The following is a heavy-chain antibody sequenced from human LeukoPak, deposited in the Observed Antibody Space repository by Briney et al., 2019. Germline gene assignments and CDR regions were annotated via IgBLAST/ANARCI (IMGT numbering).Heavy chain of an antibody. Sequence: TSETLSLTCTVSGYSISSGYYWGWIRQPPGKGLEWIGSIYHSGSTYYNPSLKSRVTISVDTSKNQFSLKLSSVTAADTAVYYCARDQDSSGYYYGDYYYGMDVWGQGTTVTVSS. V-gene: IGHV4-38-2*02. J-gene: IGHJ6*02. D-gene: IGHD3-22*01. CDR3: ARDQDSSGYYYGDYYYGMDV. CDR2: IYHSGST. CDR1: GYSISSGYY.